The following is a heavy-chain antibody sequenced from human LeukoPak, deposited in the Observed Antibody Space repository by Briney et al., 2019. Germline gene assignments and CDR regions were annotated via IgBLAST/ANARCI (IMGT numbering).Heavy chain of an antibody. D-gene: IGHD5-12*01. CDR3: ARAWGSDYDLNY. Sequence: GGSLRLSCAASGFTFSSYSMNWVRQAPGKGLEWVSHISVSSSTIYYADSVKGRFTISRDNAKNSLYLQMDNLRAEDTAVYYCARAWGSDYDLNYWGQGTLVTVSS. CDR1: GFTFSSYS. V-gene: IGHV3-48*04. J-gene: IGHJ4*02. CDR2: ISVSSSTI.